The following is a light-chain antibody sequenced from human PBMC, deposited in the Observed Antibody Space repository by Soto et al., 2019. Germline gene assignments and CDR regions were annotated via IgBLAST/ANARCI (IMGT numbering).Light chain of an antibody. CDR1: SSDVGGYNY. Sequence: QSVLTQPASVSGSPGQSITISCTGTSSDVGGYNYVSWYQQHPGKAPKLLIHHVSRRPSGVPARFSGSKSGNTASLTVSGLQTEDEADYYCSSYGGFNNVLFGGGTKLTVL. J-gene: IGLJ2*01. CDR2: HVS. CDR3: SSYGGFNNVL. V-gene: IGLV2-8*01.